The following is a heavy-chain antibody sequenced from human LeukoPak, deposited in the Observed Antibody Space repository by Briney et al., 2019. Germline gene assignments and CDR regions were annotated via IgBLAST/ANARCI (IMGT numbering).Heavy chain of an antibody. CDR3: ARDQVLGPMPDNFYDSSTYSVDY. CDR2: INPSGGST. D-gene: IGHD3-22*01. J-gene: IGHJ4*02. V-gene: IGHV1-46*01. Sequence: ASVKVSCKASGYTFTSYYMHWVRHAPGQGLEWMGIINPSGGSTSYTQKFQGRVTMTTDTSTSTAYMELRSLRSDDTAVYYCARDQVLGPMPDNFYDSSTYSVDYWGQGTLVTVSS. CDR1: GYTFTSYY.